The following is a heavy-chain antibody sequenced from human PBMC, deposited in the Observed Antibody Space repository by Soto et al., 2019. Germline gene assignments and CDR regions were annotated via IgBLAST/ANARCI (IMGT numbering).Heavy chain of an antibody. V-gene: IGHV3-15*07. CDR2: VKSKTHGGTT. CDR3: TTDYYTTVTQSRIDY. J-gene: IGHJ4*01. D-gene: IGHD4-4*01. Sequence: SLRLSCAASGFTFSNAWINWVRQAPGKGLEWVGRVKSKTHGGTTDFAASVKGRLAISRDDSISMAFMRMNSLKIEDTAVYYCTTDYYTTVTQSRIDYWGDGPLVTVS. CDR1: GFTFSNAW.